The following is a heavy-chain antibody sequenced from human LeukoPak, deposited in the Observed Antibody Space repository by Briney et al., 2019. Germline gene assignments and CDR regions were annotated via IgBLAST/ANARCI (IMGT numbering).Heavy chain of an antibody. Sequence: PGGSLRLSCAASGFTFSSYGMHWVRQAPGKGLEWVAVIWYDGSNKYYADSVKGRFTISRDNSKNTLYLQMNSLRAEDTAVYYCARRRCSGGSCYFPYYYYGMDVWGQGTTVTVSS. D-gene: IGHD2-15*01. CDR2: IWYDGSNK. CDR3: ARRRCSGGSCYFPYYYYGMDV. CDR1: GFTFSSYG. J-gene: IGHJ6*02. V-gene: IGHV3-33*01.